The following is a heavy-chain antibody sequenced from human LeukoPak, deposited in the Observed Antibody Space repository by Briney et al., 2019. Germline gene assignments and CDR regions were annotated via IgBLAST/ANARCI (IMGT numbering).Heavy chain of an antibody. J-gene: IGHJ6*04. V-gene: IGHV3-21*04. CDR1: GFTFSNYA. Sequence: GGSLRLSCAASGFTFSNYAMTWVRQAPGKGLEWVSSISSSSYIYYADSVKGRFTISRDNAKNSLYLQMNSLRAEDTAVYYCARSFDFWSGLDVWGKGTTVTVSS. CDR2: ISSSSYI. CDR3: ARSFDFWSGLDV. D-gene: IGHD3-3*01.